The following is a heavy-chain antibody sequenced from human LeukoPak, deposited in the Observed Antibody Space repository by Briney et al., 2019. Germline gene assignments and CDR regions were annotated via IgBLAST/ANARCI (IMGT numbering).Heavy chain of an antibody. D-gene: IGHD6-13*01. CDR1: GFTFSSYG. V-gene: IGHV3-30*02. CDR3: AKDFLFSSWYYYYYYMDV. Sequence: GGSLRLSCAASGFTFSSYGMHWVRQAPGKGLEWVAFIRYDGSNKYYADSVKGRFTISRDNSKNTLYLQMNSLRAEDTAVYYCAKDFLFSSWYYYYYYMDVWGKGTTVTISS. CDR2: IRYDGSNK. J-gene: IGHJ6*03.